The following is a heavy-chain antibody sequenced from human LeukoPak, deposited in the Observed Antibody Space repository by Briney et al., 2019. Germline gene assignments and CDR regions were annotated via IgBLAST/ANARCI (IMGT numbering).Heavy chain of an antibody. Sequence: GGSLRLSCAASGFTFSSYSMNWVRQAPGKGLEWVSYISSSSSSIYYADSVKGRFTISRDNAKNSLYLQMNSLRAEDTAVYYCARDRLGYSSSWFFDYWGQGTLVTVSS. J-gene: IGHJ4*02. CDR1: GFTFSSYS. CDR2: ISSSSSSI. D-gene: IGHD6-13*01. V-gene: IGHV3-48*04. CDR3: ARDRLGYSSSWFFDY.